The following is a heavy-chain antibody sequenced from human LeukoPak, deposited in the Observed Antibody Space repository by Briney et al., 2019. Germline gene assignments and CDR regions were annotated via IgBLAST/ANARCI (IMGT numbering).Heavy chain of an antibody. CDR1: GFTFSSYG. V-gene: IGHV3-30*02. CDR3: ANSYCSSTSCYSEYFQH. CDR2: IRYDGSNK. D-gene: IGHD2-2*01. J-gene: IGHJ1*01. Sequence: GGSLRLSCAASGFTFSSYGMHWVRQAPGKGLEWVAFIRYDGSNKYYADSVKGRFTISRDNSKNTLYLQMNSLRAEDTAVYYYANSYCSSTSCYSEYFQHWGQGTLVTVSS.